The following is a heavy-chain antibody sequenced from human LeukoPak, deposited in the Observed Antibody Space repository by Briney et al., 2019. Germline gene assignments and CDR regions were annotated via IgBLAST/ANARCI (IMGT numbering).Heavy chain of an antibody. J-gene: IGHJ4*02. CDR1: GLTFSSHW. CDR3: ARDSGYDFALGY. D-gene: IGHD5-12*01. V-gene: IGHV4-59*06. CDR2: IYYSGST. Sequence: PGGSLRLSCAASGLTFSSHWMHWVRQAPGKGLEWIGYIYYSGSTYYNPSLKSRVTISVDTSKNQFSLKLSSVTAADTAVYYCARDSGYDFALGYWGQGTLVTVSS.